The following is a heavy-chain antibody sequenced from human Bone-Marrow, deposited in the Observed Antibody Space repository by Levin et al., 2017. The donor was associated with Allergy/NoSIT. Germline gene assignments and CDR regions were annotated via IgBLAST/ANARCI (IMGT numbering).Heavy chain of an antibody. J-gene: IGHJ4*02. V-gene: IGHV3-53*01. Sequence: GASVKVSCAASGFSVSTNYMNWVRQAPGKGLEWVSIIHPDGRTYYADSVQGRLTISRDNSRNTLYLQVNSLRAEDTAVYYCATAAVPNRGDYWGQGTLVTVSS. CDR2: IHPDGRT. CDR3: ATAAVPNRGDY. D-gene: IGHD6-13*01. CDR1: GFSVSTNY.